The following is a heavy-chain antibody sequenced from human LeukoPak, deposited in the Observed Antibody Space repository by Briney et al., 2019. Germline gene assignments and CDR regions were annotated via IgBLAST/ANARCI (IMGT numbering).Heavy chain of an antibody. J-gene: IGHJ5*02. CDR1: GYTFSSYG. Sequence: GASVKVSCKASGYTFSSYGISWVRQAPGQGLEWMGWISGHTGNTNYAQNLQGRVTMTTDTSTSTAYMELRSLRSDDTALYYCARSSWFGGRSEWRWFDPWGQGTLVTVSS. V-gene: IGHV1-18*01. CDR3: ARSSWFGGRSEWRWFDP. CDR2: ISGHTGNT. D-gene: IGHD3-10*01.